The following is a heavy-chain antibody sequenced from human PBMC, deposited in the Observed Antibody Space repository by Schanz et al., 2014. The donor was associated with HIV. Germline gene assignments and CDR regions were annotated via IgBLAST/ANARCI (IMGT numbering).Heavy chain of an antibody. D-gene: IGHD2-21*02. V-gene: IGHV1-69*06. CDR2: IIPIFDTT. Sequence: QVQLVQSGAEVKKPGASVKVSCKASGYPFTSYAISWVRQAPGQGLEWMGGIIPIFDTTNYAPKFQGRVTITADKSTSTVYMDLSSLRSEDTAVYYCARTYTGDWSTGADWGQGTLVTVSS. CDR1: GYPFTSYA. CDR3: ARTYTGDWSTGAD. J-gene: IGHJ4*02.